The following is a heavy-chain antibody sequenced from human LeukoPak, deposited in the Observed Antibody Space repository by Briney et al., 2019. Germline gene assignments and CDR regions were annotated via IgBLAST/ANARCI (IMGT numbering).Heavy chain of an antibody. J-gene: IGHJ3*02. Sequence: GGSLRLSCAASGFTFSTYGMYWVRQAPGKGLEWVSLISYDGSDKYYADSVKGRFTISRDNSKNTLYLQMNSLRAEDTAVYYCASPMDSHAFDIWGQGTMVTVSS. D-gene: IGHD3-10*01. CDR3: ASPMDSHAFDI. V-gene: IGHV3-30*03. CDR1: GFTFSTYG. CDR2: ISYDGSDK.